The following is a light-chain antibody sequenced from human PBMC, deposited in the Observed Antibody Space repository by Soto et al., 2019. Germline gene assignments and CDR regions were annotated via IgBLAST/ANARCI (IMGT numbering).Light chain of an antibody. CDR1: QDISNY. J-gene: IGKJ5*01. CDR3: QQYDNLPSIT. Sequence: DIQMTQSPSSLSASVGHRVTITCQASQDISNYLNWYQQKPGKAPKLLIYDASNLETGVPSRFSGSGSGTDFTFTISSLQPEDIATYYCQQYDNLPSITFGQGTRLEIK. CDR2: DAS. V-gene: IGKV1-33*01.